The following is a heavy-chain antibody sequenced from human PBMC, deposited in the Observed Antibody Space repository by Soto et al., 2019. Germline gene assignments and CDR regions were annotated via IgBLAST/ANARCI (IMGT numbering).Heavy chain of an antibody. Sequence: QVQLVQSGAAVKKPGSSVKVSCKASGGTLSNYAFTWVRQAPGQGLEWMGGIIPIFNTANYAQKFQGRVTITADESTSTAYMEVNSLRSEDTAVYYCARVRPTEYVGNYNNGMDVWGQGTTVTVSS. V-gene: IGHV1-69*01. J-gene: IGHJ6*02. D-gene: IGHD1-26*01. CDR2: IIPIFNTA. CDR3: ARVRPTEYVGNYNNGMDV. CDR1: GGTLSNYA.